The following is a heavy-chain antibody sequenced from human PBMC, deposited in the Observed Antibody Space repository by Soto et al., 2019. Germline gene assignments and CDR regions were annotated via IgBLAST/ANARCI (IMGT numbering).Heavy chain of an antibody. J-gene: IGHJ4*02. CDR2: ISYDGNNK. CDR1: GFTYSTYT. D-gene: IGHD1-7*01. V-gene: IGHV3-30-3*01. CDR3: AKDGVSSTEYIWNYGTHFDY. Sequence: QVQLVESGGGVVQPGRSLRLSCAASGFTYSTYTMHWVRQAPGKGLEWVAVISYDGNNKFYADSVKGRFTISRDSTKQTSYLQMNSLRPDDTSMYYCAKDGVSSTEYIWNYGTHFDYCGQGALFTVSS.